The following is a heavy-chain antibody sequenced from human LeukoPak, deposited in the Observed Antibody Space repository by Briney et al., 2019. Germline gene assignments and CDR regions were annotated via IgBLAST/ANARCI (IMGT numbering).Heavy chain of an antibody. J-gene: IGHJ4*02. CDR2: INAGNGNT. V-gene: IGHV1-3*01. D-gene: IGHD3-10*01. CDR1: GYTFTSYA. CDR3: ARELEGSGSWGY. Sequence: ASVKVSCKASGYTFTSYAMHWVRQAPGQRLEWMGWINAGNGNTKYSQKFQGRVTITRDTSASTAYMELSSLRSEDTAVYYCARELEGSGSWGYWGQGTLVTVSS.